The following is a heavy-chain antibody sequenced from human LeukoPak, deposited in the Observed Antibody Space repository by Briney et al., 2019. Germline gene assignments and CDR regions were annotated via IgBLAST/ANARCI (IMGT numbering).Heavy chain of an antibody. V-gene: IGHV3-33*01. Sequence: PGRSLRLSCEASGFIFSDYGMHWVRQAPGKGLEWVAIIWFDGSNKYYADSVKGRFTISRDNSKNTLYLQMHSLRAEDTAVYYCARRNDFDIWGQGTMVTVSS. CDR3: ARRNDFDI. J-gene: IGHJ3*02. CDR2: IWFDGSNK. CDR1: GFIFSDYG.